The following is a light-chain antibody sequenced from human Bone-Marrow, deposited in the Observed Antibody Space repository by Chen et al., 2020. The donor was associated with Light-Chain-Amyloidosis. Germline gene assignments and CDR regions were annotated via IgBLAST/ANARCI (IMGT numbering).Light chain of an antibody. CDR3: MQALQTQPFT. J-gene: IGKJ4*01. Sequence: DIVMTQSPLSLPVTPGEPASISCRSSQSLLHSNGYNYLDWYLQKPGQSPQLLIYLGSNRASGVPDRCRGSGSGTDFTLKIRRVEAEDVGVYYCMQALQTQPFTVGGGTKVEIK. V-gene: IGKV2-28*01. CDR1: QSLLHSNGYNY. CDR2: LGS.